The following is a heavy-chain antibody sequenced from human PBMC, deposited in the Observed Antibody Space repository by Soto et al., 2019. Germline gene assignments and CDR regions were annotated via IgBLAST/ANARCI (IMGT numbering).Heavy chain of an antibody. CDR3: ARDLSGRTPL. D-gene: IGHD5-12*01. Sequence: ASVKVSCKASGGTFSSYAISWVRQAPGQGLEWMGGIIPIFGTANYAQKFQGRVTITADESTSTAYMELSSLRSEDTAVYYCARDLSGRTPLWGQGTLVTVSS. V-gene: IGHV1-69*13. CDR1: GGTFSSYA. CDR2: IIPIFGTA. J-gene: IGHJ4*02.